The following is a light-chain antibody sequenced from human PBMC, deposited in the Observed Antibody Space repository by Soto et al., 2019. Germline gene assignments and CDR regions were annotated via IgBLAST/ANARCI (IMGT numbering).Light chain of an antibody. CDR2: TAS. V-gene: IGKV1-39*01. CDR3: PQSFSAPLT. Sequence: DGRMTQTPSSLSASAGDRVTFTCRGSQNIRKYLNWYQPTPGKAPKIMIYTASRLQVGFPSMFSGSGAGTDFTLTINSLKHEDVATYYCPQSFSAPLTFGGGTMVDI. J-gene: IGKJ4*01. CDR1: QNIRKY.